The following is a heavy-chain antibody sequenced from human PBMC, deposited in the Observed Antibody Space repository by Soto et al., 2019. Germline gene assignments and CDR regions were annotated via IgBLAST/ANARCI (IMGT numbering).Heavy chain of an antibody. CDR1: GFTFSNYV. Sequence: QVQLVESGGGVVQPGRSLRLSCAASGFTFSNYVMHWVRQAPGKGLEWLAVISYDGSHKYSVDSVKGRFTISRDNSKNTLFPQMNSVRAEDTAVYYCAGDRVASREWYVGGGDYWGHGTLVIVSS. D-gene: IGHD3-3*01. CDR3: AGDRVASREWYVGGGDY. V-gene: IGHV3-30*03. CDR2: ISYDGSHK. J-gene: IGHJ4*01.